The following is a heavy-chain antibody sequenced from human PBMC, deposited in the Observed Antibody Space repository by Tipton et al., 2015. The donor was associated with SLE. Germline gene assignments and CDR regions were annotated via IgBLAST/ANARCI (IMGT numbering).Heavy chain of an antibody. J-gene: IGHJ4*02. CDR3: AKDSLYGDYVVDY. CDR2: ITGDGSTI. Sequence: SLRLSCVASGLTFDDYAMHWVRQAPGKGLEWVSLITGDGSTIYYADSVKGRFTISRDNSKNSLYLQMNSLRSEDTALYYCAKDSLYGDYVVDYWGQGTLVTVSS. CDR1: GLTFDDYA. V-gene: IGHV3-43*02. D-gene: IGHD4-17*01.